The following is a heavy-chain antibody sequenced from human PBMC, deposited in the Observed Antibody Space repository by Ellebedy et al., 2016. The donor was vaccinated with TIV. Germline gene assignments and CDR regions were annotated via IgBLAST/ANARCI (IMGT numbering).Heavy chain of an antibody. CDR3: AKDGYYYDSSGYYFDY. CDR1: GFTVSSNY. CDR2: IYSGGST. J-gene: IGHJ4*02. V-gene: IGHV3-53*01. Sequence: GESLKISCAASGFTVSSNYMSWVRQAPGKGLEWVSVIYSGGSTYYADSVKGRFTISRDNSKNTLYLQMNSLRAEDTAVYYCAKDGYYYDSSGYYFDYWGQGTLVTVSS. D-gene: IGHD3-22*01.